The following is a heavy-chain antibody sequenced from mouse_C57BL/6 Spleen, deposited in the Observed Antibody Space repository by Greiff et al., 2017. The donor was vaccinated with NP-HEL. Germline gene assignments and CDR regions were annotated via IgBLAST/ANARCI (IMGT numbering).Heavy chain of an antibody. J-gene: IGHJ3*01. CDR3: ASGSSFPWFAY. CDR2: ISYDGSN. Sequence: VQLQQSGPGLVKPSQSLSLTCSVTGYSITSGYYWNWIRQFPGNKLEWMGYISYDGSNNYNPSLKNRISITRDTSKNQFFLKLNSVTTEDTATYYCASGSSFPWFAYWGQGTLVTVSA. V-gene: IGHV3-6*01. D-gene: IGHD1-1*01. CDR1: GYSITSGYY.